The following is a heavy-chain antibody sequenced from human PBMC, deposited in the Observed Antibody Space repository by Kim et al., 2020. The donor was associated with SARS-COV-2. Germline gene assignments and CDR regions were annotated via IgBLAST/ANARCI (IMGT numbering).Heavy chain of an antibody. V-gene: IGHV3-48*03. Sequence: GGSLRLSCAASGFTFSSYEMNWVRQAPGKGLEWVSYISSSGSTIYYADSVKGRFTISRDNAKNSLYLQMNSLRAEDTAVYYCARDKAVGVVVPAARYYYYYGMDVWGQGTTVTVSS. CDR2: ISSSGSTI. CDR3: ARDKAVGVVVPAARYYYYYGMDV. D-gene: IGHD2-2*01. CDR1: GFTFSSYE. J-gene: IGHJ6*02.